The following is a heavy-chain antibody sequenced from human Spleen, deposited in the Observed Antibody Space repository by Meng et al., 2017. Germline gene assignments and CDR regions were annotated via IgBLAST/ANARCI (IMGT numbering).Heavy chain of an antibody. CDR2: ISDSGGST. Sequence: GESLKISCAASGFTFSSYAMSWVRQAPGKGLEWVSVISDSGGSTYYADSVKGRFTISRDNSKNTLYLQMNSLRAEDTAVYYCAKDPGLHSRSIAPYYFDYWGQGTLVTVSS. V-gene: IGHV3-23*01. CDR3: AKDPGLHSRSIAPYYFDY. D-gene: IGHD6-13*01. J-gene: IGHJ4*02. CDR1: GFTFSSYA.